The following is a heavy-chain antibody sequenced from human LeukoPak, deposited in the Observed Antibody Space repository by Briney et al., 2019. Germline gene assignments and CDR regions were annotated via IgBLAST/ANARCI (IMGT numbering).Heavy chain of an antibody. CDR3: ARRRTSPEAFDV. CDR1: GGSISTYY. V-gene: IGHV4-59*01. J-gene: IGHJ3*01. Sequence: SETLSLTCTVSGGSISTYYWTWIRQPPGKGLEWIGYIYYSGSTNYNPSLRSRVTISVDTSMNQFSLKVSSVTAADTAVYYCARRRTSPEAFDVWGQGTMVTVPS. CDR2: IYYSGST.